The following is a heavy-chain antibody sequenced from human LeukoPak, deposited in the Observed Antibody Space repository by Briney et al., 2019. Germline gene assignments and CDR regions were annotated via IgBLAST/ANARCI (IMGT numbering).Heavy chain of an antibody. CDR2: ISGSGGNT. CDR1: GFTFSNYA. D-gene: IGHD3-10*01. V-gene: IGHV3-23*01. Sequence: PGGSLRLSCAASGFTFSNYAMSWVRQAPGKGLEWVSTISGSGGNTYYADSVKGRFTISRDNSRNTLYLQMNSLRAEDTAVYYCARGLGRELDGAFDIWGQGTMVTVSS. J-gene: IGHJ3*02. CDR3: ARGLGRELDGAFDI.